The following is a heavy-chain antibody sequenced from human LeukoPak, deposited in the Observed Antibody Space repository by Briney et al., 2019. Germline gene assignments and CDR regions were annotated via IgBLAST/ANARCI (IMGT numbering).Heavy chain of an antibody. V-gene: IGHV3-64*01. Sequence: PGASLRLSYASSGFTFSNYAIHWLRQPPGKVLVYVVHLSSDGGSTVYASSVKGRFPTSRETSKDALYLQMGSLRADDMAGYYCVRVSGSYGYWGQGTLVTVSS. CDR3: VRVSGSYGY. J-gene: IGHJ4*02. D-gene: IGHD1-26*01. CDR2: LSSDGGST. CDR1: GFTFSNYA.